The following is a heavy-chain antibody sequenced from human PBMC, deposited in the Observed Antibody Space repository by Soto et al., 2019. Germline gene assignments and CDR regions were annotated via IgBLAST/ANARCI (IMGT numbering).Heavy chain of an antibody. CDR3: ATESYYDILTGYPQPLTQI. D-gene: IGHD3-9*01. V-gene: IGHV1-24*01. CDR1: GYTLTELS. J-gene: IGHJ3*02. CDR2: FDPEDGET. Sequence: GASVKVSCKVSGYTLTELSMHWVRQDPGKGIEWTGGFDPEDGETIYAQKFQGRVTMTEDTSTDTAYMELSSLRSEDTAVYYCATESYYDILTGYPQPLTQIWGQGTMVTVSS.